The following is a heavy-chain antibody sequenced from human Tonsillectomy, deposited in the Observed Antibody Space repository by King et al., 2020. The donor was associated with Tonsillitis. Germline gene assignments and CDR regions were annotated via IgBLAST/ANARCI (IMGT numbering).Heavy chain of an antibody. Sequence: VQLVESGGGLVQPGGSLRLSCAASGFTFSTYWMSWVRQAPGKGLEWVANIKQDGSEKYYVDAVKGRFTISRDNAKNSSYLQMNTLRAEDTAVYYCTRDASYVSTSWGQGTLVTVSS. CDR1: GFTFSTYW. J-gene: IGHJ4*02. CDR2: IKQDGSEK. CDR3: TRDASYVSTS. D-gene: IGHD3-10*02. V-gene: IGHV3-7*03.